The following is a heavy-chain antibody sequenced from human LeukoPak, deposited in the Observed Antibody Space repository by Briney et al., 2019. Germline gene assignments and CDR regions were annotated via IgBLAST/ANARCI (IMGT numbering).Heavy chain of an antibody. CDR3: ARDQGSEDYDYVWGSYRVPTDY. Sequence: ASVKVSCKVSGYTLTELSMHWVRQAPGKGLEWMGGFDPEDGETIYAQKLQGRVTMTTDTSTSTAYMELRSLRSDDTAGYYCARDQGSEDYDYVWGSYRVPTDYWGQGTLVTVSS. CDR1: GYTLTELS. CDR2: FDPEDGET. D-gene: IGHD3-16*02. J-gene: IGHJ4*02. V-gene: IGHV1-24*01.